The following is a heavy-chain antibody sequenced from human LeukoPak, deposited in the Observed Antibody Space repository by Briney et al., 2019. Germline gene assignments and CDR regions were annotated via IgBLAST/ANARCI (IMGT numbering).Heavy chain of an antibody. CDR2: IYYSGST. Sequence: SETLSLTCTVSGGSISSYYWSWIRQPPGKGLEWIGYIYYSGSTNYNPSLKSRVTISVDTSKNQFSLKLSSVTAADTAVYYCARDVIYQQLAGGFDSWGQGALVTVSS. CDR3: ARDVIYQQLAGGFDS. V-gene: IGHV4-59*12. D-gene: IGHD2/OR15-2a*01. J-gene: IGHJ4*02. CDR1: GGSISSYY.